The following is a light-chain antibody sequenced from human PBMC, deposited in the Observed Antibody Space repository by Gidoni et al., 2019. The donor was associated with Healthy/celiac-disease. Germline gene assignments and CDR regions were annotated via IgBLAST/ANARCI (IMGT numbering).Light chain of an antibody. CDR1: QRVSSY. Sequence: DMQISHSPSSLSPSVGDRVTITCRASQRVSSYLNWYHQKPGKAPKLLIYAASSLQSGVPARFSGSGSGTDFTLTISSLQPEDFATYYCQQSYSTPRTFGQGTQVEIK. V-gene: IGKV1-39*01. CDR2: AAS. CDR3: QQSYSTPRT. J-gene: IGKJ1*01.